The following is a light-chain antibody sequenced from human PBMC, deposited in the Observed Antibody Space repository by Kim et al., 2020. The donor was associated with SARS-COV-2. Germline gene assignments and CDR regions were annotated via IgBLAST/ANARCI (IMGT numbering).Light chain of an antibody. Sequence: FPGERATLSGRARQSVSSSYLAWYQQKPGQAPSLLIYGASSRATGIPDRFSGSGSGTDFTLTISRLEPEDFAVYYCQQYGSSPLTFGGGTKVDIK. J-gene: IGKJ4*01. CDR2: GAS. V-gene: IGKV3-20*01. CDR1: QSVSSSY. CDR3: QQYGSSPLT.